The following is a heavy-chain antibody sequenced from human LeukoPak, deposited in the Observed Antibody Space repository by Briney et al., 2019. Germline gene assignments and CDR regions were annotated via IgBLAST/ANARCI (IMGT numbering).Heavy chain of an antibody. V-gene: IGHV4-59*01. CDR2: ISYTGST. CDR1: GGSISNYY. Sequence: SETLSLTCTVSGGSISNYYWSWIRQPPGEGLEWIGFISYTGSTNYNPSLKSRVTVFVDTSKNQFSLKVASLTAADTAVYYCARTIKSGNYYWFDPWGRGTLVTVSS. J-gene: IGHJ5*02. CDR3: ARTIKSGNYYWFDP. D-gene: IGHD1-26*01.